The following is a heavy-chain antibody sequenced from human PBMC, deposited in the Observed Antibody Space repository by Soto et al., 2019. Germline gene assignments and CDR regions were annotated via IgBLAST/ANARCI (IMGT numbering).Heavy chain of an antibody. CDR2: INHLETT. CDR3: ARGGGSDSFDY. V-gene: IGHV4-30-2*01. Sequence: SETLSLTCTVSGASISYGNYAWSWNRQTPGKGLEWIGYINHLETTFYNPSFESRLTLSIDRAKNQFSLNLNSMSAADRAVYFCARGGGSDSFDYWGQGILVTVSS. CDR1: GASISYGNYA. D-gene: IGHD1-26*01. J-gene: IGHJ4*02.